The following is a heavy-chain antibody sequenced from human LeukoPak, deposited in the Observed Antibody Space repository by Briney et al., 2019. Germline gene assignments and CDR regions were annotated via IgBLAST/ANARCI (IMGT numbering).Heavy chain of an antibody. J-gene: IGHJ3*02. CDR2: ISWNSGSI. V-gene: IGHV3-9*03. CDR1: GFTFDDYA. Sequence: GGSLRLSCAASGFTFDDYAMHWVRQAPGKGLEWVSGISWNSGSIGYADSVKGRFTISRDNAKNSLYLQMNSLRAEDMALYYCAKGPRNGGAFDIWGQGTMVTVSS. D-gene: IGHD1-14*01. CDR3: AKGPRNGGAFDI.